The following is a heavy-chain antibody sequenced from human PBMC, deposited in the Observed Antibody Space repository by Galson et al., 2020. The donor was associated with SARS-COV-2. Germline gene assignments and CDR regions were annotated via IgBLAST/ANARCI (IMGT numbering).Heavy chain of an antibody. CDR1: GFTFSNYD. J-gene: IGHJ4*02. Sequence: GESLKISCAASGFTFSNYDMNWVRQAPGKGLEWVSSISSRYRYIYYADPVKGRFTISRDNAKNSLFLQMNSLRVDETAMYYCARDLPTQPGCWGQGTLVTVSS. V-gene: IGHV3-21*01. CDR3: ARDLPTQPGC. CDR2: ISSRYRYI. D-gene: IGHD6-19*01.